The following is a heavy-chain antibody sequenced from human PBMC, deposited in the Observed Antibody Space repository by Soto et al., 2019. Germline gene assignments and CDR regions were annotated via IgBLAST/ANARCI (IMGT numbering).Heavy chain of an antibody. J-gene: IGHJ6*03. D-gene: IGHD3-16*01. CDR3: ASYRLGNPNYDYMGYMDV. CDR1: GGFITNHY. Sequence: QVQLHEAGPGLVRPSETLSLTCTVSGGFITNHYWSWIRQPPGKGLEWLGYVYHSESAKYHPSLKSRVTISLGASRNQFFLRLTSVTAADTAVYYCASYRLGNPNYDYMGYMDVWGKGTTVTVSS. V-gene: IGHV4-59*08. CDR2: VYHSESA.